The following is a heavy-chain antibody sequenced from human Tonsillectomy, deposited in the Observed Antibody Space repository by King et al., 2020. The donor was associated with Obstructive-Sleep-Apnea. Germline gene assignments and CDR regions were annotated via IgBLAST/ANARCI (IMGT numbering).Heavy chain of an antibody. J-gene: IGHJ6*02. CDR1: GYTFTSYG. CDR2: IRVYNGNT. D-gene: IGHD3-10*01. V-gene: IGHV1-18*04. Sequence: QLVQSGAEVKKPGASVKVSCKAFGYTFTSYGVSWVRQAPGQGLEWMGGIRVYNGNTNYAQTLQGRVTMTTDTSTSTAYMELRSLRPDETAVYYCARDPSTYYYGSGSYSVFWHYYYGMDVWGQGTTVTVSS. CDR3: ARDPSTYYYGSGSYSVFWHYYYGMDV.